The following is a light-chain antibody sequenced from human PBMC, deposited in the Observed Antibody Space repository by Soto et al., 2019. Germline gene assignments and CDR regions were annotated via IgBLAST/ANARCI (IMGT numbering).Light chain of an antibody. Sequence: QSVLTQPASVSGSPGQSITISCTGTSSDVGGYNYVSWYQQHPGKAPKLMLYDVSNRPSGVSDRFSGSKSGNTASLTISGLRAEDEADYYCSSYTSSSTLVFGGGTKLTVL. CDR3: SSYTSSSTLV. CDR1: SSDVGGYNY. V-gene: IGLV2-14*01. J-gene: IGLJ2*01. CDR2: DVS.